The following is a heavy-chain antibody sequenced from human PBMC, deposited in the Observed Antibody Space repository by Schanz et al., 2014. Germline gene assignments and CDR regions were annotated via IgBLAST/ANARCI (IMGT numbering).Heavy chain of an antibody. Sequence: EVQLLESGGGLVQPGGSLRLSCAASGFIFGSSVMAWVRQAPGKGLEWVSGITGASDHIDYAESVKGRFTISRDNAKNSLYLQMNSLRAEDTAVYHCVSSGSYSSYAFWGQGTLVTVSS. CDR2: ITGASDHI. J-gene: IGHJ4*02. CDR1: GFIFGSSV. V-gene: IGHV3-23*01. D-gene: IGHD3-10*01. CDR3: VSSGSYSSYAF.